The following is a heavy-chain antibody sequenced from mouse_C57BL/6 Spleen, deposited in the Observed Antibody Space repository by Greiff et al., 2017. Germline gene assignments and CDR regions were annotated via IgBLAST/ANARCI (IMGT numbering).Heavy chain of an antibody. Sequence: VQLQQSGPELVKPGDSVKISCKASGYSFTGYFMNWVMQSHGKSLEWIGRINPYNGDTFYNQKFKGKATLTVDKSSSTAHMELRSLTSEDSAVYYCARGFHYYGSSYFDYWGQGTTLTVSS. J-gene: IGHJ2*01. CDR1: GYSFTGYF. V-gene: IGHV1-20*01. D-gene: IGHD1-1*01. CDR3: ARGFHYYGSSYFDY. CDR2: INPYNGDT.